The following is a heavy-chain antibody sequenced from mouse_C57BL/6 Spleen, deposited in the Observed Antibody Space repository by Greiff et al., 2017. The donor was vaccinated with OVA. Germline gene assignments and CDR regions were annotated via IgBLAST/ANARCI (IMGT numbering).Heavy chain of an antibody. V-gene: IGHV2-6-1*01. CDR3: ARHDYDYDGFAY. Sequence: QVQLKESGPGLVAPSQSLSITCTVSGFSFTSYGVHWVRQPPGKGLEWLVVIWSDGSTTYNSALKSRLSISKDNSKSQVFLKMNSLQTDDTAMYYCARHDYDYDGFAYWGQGTLVTVSA. D-gene: IGHD2-4*01. CDR1: GFSFTSYG. J-gene: IGHJ3*01. CDR2: IWSDGST.